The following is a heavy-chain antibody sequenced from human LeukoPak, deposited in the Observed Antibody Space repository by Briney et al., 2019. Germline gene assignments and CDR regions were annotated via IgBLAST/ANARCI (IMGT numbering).Heavy chain of an antibody. CDR1: GFTFSSYW. Sequence: GGSLRLSCAASGFTFSSYWMHWVRQAPGKGLVWVSRINSDGSSTSYADSVKGRFTISRDNAKNTLYLQMNSLRAEDAAVYYCGAWSGNIDYWGQGTLVTVSS. CDR2: INSDGSST. CDR3: GAWSGNIDY. J-gene: IGHJ4*02. V-gene: IGHV3-74*01. D-gene: IGHD2-8*02.